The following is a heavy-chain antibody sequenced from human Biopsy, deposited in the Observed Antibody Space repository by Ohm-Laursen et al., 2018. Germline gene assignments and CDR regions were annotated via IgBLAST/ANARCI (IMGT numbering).Heavy chain of an antibody. CDR1: GFTVSNKY. J-gene: IGHJ4*02. Sequence: LRLSCAASGFTVSNKYMSWVRQAPGKGLEWVSVIYTGGTTHYADSVRGRFTISRDNSKNTLYLQMNSLRAEDTAVYYCARHHCTNGVCLGVYFDYWGQGTLVTVSS. D-gene: IGHD2-8*01. CDR2: IYTGGTT. V-gene: IGHV3-53*01. CDR3: ARHHCTNGVCLGVYFDY.